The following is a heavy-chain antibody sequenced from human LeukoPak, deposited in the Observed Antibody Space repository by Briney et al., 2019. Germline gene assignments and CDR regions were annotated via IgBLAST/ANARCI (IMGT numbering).Heavy chain of an antibody. Sequence: PSETLSLTCAVYGGSFSGYYWSWIRQPPGKGLEWIGEINHSGSTNYNPSLKSRVTISVDTSKNQFSLKLSSVTAADTAVYYCARNSVNCSGGSCYYYYYGMDVWGQGTTVTVSS. J-gene: IGHJ6*02. V-gene: IGHV4-34*01. CDR2: INHSGST. CDR1: GGSFSGYY. D-gene: IGHD2-15*01. CDR3: ARNSVNCSGGSCYYYYYGMDV.